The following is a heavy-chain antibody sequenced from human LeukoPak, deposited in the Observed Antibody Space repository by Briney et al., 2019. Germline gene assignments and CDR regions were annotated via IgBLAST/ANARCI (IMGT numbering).Heavy chain of an antibody. D-gene: IGHD3-10*01. CDR1: GGSISSSSYY. J-gene: IGHJ4*02. V-gene: IGHV4-39*01. Sequence: RSSETLSLTCTVSGGSISSSSYYWGWIRQPPGKGLEWIGSIYYSGSTYYNPSLKSRVTISVDTSKNQFSLKLSSVTAADTAVYYCARQEYYFDYWGQGTLVTVSS. CDR3: ARQEYYFDY. CDR2: IYYSGST.